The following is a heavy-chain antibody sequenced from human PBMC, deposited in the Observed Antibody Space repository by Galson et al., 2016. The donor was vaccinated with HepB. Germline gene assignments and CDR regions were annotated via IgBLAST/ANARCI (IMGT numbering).Heavy chain of an antibody. Sequence: SLRLSCAASGFTFSKYAMNWVRQGPGTGLEWVSSISRSGSSTYFADSVKGRFTLSRDNSKNTLYLQMDSLRAEDTATYYCAKDLGMYSPDAFDIWGQGTLVTVSS. CDR2: ISRSGSST. J-gene: IGHJ3*02. D-gene: IGHD1-26*01. CDR1: GFTFSKYA. CDR3: AKDLGMYSPDAFDI. V-gene: IGHV3-23*01.